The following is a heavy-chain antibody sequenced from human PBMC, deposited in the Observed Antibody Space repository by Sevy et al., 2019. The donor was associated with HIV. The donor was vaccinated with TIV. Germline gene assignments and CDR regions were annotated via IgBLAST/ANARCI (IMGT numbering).Heavy chain of an antibody. J-gene: IGHJ5*02. CDR1: GFSLSTSGVG. V-gene: IGHV2-5*02. D-gene: IGHD4-17*01. Sequence: SGPTLVKPTQTLTLTCTFSGFSLSTSGVGVGWIRQPPGKALEWLALIYWDDDKRYSPSLKSRLTITKDTSKNQVVLTMTNMDPVETATYYCAHSLLQLADGDYEGGNWFDPWGQGTLVTVSS. CDR2: IYWDDDK. CDR3: AHSLLQLADGDYEGGNWFDP.